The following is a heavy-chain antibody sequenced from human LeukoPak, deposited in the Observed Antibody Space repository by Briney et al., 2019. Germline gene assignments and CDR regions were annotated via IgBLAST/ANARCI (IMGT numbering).Heavy chain of an antibody. CDR3: ARGYGSGWFDP. D-gene: IGHD6-19*01. Sequence: GGSLRLSCAASGFTFSSYSMNWVRQAPGKGLEWVSSISSSSSYICYANSVKGRFTISRDNAKNSLYLQMNSLRAEDTAVYYCARGYGSGWFDPWGQGTLVTVSS. J-gene: IGHJ5*02. V-gene: IGHV3-21*01. CDR2: ISSSSSYI. CDR1: GFTFSSYS.